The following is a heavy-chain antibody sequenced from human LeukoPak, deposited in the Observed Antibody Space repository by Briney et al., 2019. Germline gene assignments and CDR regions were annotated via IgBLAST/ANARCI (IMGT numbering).Heavy chain of an antibody. CDR1: GASISTGGYY. D-gene: IGHD3-10*01. CDR2: IYYTGSV. V-gene: IGHV4-31*03. Sequence: SETLSLTCTFSGASISTGGYYWTWIRQPPGEGLEWIGYIYYTGSVDYNPSLKSRLTISLDTSKNQFSLKLNSVTAADTAAYYCAREHTYYFGSQTSTLDVWGQGTAVTVSS. CDR3: AREHTYYFGSQTSTLDV. J-gene: IGHJ6*02.